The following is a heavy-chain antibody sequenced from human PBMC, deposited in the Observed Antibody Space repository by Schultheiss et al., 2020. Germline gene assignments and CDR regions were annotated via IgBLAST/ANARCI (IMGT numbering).Heavy chain of an antibody. CDR2: IYYSGST. CDR3: ASTEPQLAQSAFDY. Sequence: SETLSLTCTVSGGSISSGGYYWSWIRQHPGKGLEWIGYIYYSGSTYYNPSLKSRVTISVDTSKNQFSLKLSSVTAADTAVYYCASTEPQLAQSAFDYWGQGTLVTVSS. V-gene: IGHV4-31*03. D-gene: IGHD6-6*01. J-gene: IGHJ4*02. CDR1: GGSISSGGYY.